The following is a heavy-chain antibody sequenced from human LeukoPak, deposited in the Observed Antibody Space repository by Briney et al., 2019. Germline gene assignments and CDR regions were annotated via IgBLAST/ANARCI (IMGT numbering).Heavy chain of an antibody. CDR3: ARGGAGHFDF. V-gene: IGHV4-61*08. CDR2: IYYSGST. Sequence: SSQTLSLTCAVSGGSISSGGYSWSWIRQPPGKGLEWIGYIYYSGSTNHNPSLKSRVTISVDTSKNQFSLKLSSVTAADTAVYYCARGGAGHFDFWGQGTLVTVSP. D-gene: IGHD1-26*01. J-gene: IGHJ4*02. CDR1: GGSISSGGYS.